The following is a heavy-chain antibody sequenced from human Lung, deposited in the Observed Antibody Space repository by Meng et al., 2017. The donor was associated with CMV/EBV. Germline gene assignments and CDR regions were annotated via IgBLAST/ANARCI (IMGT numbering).Heavy chain of an antibody. J-gene: IGHJ4*02. Sequence: GRLQERGHRLVKPSGTLSLSCGVSGVSISSNIRWTWVRQAPGKGLEWIGDIDDSGSTNYNPSLNSRISISLDKSRNHFSLKVNSVTAADTAVYYCARGKQDAWELLTYWGQGALVTVSS. V-gene: IGHV4-4*02. CDR2: IDDSGST. CDR1: GVSISSNIR. D-gene: IGHD1-26*01. CDR3: ARGKQDAWELLTY.